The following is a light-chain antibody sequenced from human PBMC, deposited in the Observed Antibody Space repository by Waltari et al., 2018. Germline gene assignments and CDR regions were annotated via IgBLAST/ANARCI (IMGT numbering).Light chain of an antibody. CDR1: SGHSRYT. J-gene: IGLJ3*02. CDR3: ETWVSNTWV. CDR2: LEGSGSY. Sequence: QPVLTQSSSASASPGSSVKLTCTLSSGHSRYTIAWHQQQPGKAPRYLMKLEGSGSYRKWSGVPDRFSGSSSGADRYLTISNLQSEDEADYYCETWVSNTWVFGGGTKLTVL. V-gene: IGLV4-60*03.